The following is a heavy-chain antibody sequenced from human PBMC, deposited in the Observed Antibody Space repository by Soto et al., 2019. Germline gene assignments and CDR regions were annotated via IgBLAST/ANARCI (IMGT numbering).Heavy chain of an antibody. CDR2: ISAYNGNT. D-gene: IGHD3-3*01. J-gene: IGHJ6*02. V-gene: IGHV1-18*04. CDR1: GYTFTSYG. CDR3: ARDQGPRFLEWFAWPYYYYYGMDV. Sequence: ASVKVSFKASGYTFTSYGISWVRQAPGQGLEWMGWISAYNGNTNYAQKLQGRVTMTTDTSTSTAYMELRSLRSDDTAVYYCARDQGPRFLEWFAWPYYYYYGMDVWGQGTTVTVSS.